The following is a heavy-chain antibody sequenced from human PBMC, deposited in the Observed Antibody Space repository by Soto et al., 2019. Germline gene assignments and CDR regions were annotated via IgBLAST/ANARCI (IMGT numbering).Heavy chain of an antibody. V-gene: IGHV1-8*01. Sequence: ASVKVSCKASGYTFGNNDISWVRQATGQGLEWKGWMNPNSGKTGYAQKFQGRLTMTRDTSMSTAYLEVSSLRSDDTAIYYCARMATSGTLNWFDPWGQGTLVTVSS. J-gene: IGHJ5*02. CDR2: MNPNSGKT. CDR1: GYTFGNND. CDR3: ARMATSGTLNWFDP.